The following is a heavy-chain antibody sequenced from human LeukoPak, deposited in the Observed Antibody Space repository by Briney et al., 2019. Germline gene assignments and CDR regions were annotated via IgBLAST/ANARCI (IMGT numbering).Heavy chain of an antibody. J-gene: IGHJ4*02. CDR3: AKDRPNFYEASGSYYKMKGDF. D-gene: IGHD3-10*01. CDR2: LTRTDRTT. V-gene: IGHV3-23*01. Sequence: GGSLRLSCAASGFTFNTHAMSWVRQAPEKGLEWVSSLTRTDRTTYYADSVKGRFTISRDNLKNTVYLQMNSLRGEDTAIYYCAKDRPNFYEASGSYYKMKGDFWGQGTLVTVSS. CDR1: GFTFNTHA.